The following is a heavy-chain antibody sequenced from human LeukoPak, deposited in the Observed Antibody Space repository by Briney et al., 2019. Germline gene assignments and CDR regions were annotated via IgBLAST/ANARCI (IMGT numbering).Heavy chain of an antibody. CDR2: IIPSGGST. CDR1: GYTFTSYY. J-gene: IGHJ6*02. V-gene: IGHV1-46*01. D-gene: IGHD3-22*01. CDR3: ARWWDDGSGYSYLYGMDV. Sequence: GASVKVSCKASGYTFTSYYMHWVRQAPEQGLEWMGIIIPSGGSTSYAQKFQGRVTMTRDTSTSTVYMELSSLRSEDTAVYYCARWWDDGSGYSYLYGMDVWGQGTTVTVSS.